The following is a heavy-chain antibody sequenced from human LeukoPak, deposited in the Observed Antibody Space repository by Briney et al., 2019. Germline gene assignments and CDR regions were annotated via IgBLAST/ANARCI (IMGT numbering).Heavy chain of an antibody. J-gene: IGHJ4*02. CDR3: ARDKGSYYELPFDY. D-gene: IGHD1-26*01. V-gene: IGHV1-2*02. CDR1: GYTFTSYD. Sequence: GASVKVSCKASGYTFTSYDINWVRQAPGQGLEWMGWINPNSGGTNYAQKFQGRVTMTRDTSISTAYMELSRLRSDDTAVYYCARDKGSYYELPFDYWGQGTLVTVSS. CDR2: INPNSGGT.